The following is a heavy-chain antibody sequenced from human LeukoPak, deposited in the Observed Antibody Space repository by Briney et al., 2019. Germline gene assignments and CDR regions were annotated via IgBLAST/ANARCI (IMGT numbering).Heavy chain of an antibody. J-gene: IGHJ6*02. D-gene: IGHD3-10*01. CDR3: ARDRSDYYGSGSDNYGMDV. CDR2: IYYSGST. V-gene: IGHV4-39*07. CDR1: GGSISSSSHY. Sequence: PSETLSLTCTVSGGSISSSSHYWVWIRQPPGKGLEWIGSIYYSGSTYYNPSLKTRVTISLDMSKTYFSVRLTSVTAADTAVYYCARDRSDYYGSGSDNYGMDVWGQGTTVTVSS.